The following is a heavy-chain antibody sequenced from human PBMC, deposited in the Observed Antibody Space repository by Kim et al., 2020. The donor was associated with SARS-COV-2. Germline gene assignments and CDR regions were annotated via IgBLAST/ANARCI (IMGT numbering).Heavy chain of an antibody. CDR2: INHSGST. Sequence: SETLSLTCAVYGGSFSGYYWSWIRQPPGKGLEWIGEINHSGSTNYNPSLKSRVTISVDTSKNQFSLKLSSVTAADTAVYYCARVRVVVPAAGVDYYYYGMDVWGQGTTVTVSS. CDR1: GGSFSGYY. V-gene: IGHV4-34*01. CDR3: ARVRVVVPAAGVDYYYYGMDV. D-gene: IGHD2-2*01. J-gene: IGHJ6*02.